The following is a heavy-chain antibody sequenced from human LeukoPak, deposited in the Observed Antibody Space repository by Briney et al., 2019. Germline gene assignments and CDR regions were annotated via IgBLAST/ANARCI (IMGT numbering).Heavy chain of an antibody. V-gene: IGHV1-2*02. CDR3: ARSAGYSPSDIDY. J-gene: IGHJ4*02. CDR1: GYTFTGYY. D-gene: IGHD6-13*01. CDR2: INPNSGGT. Sequence: ASVKVSCKASGYTFTGYYMHLVRQAPGQGLEWMGWINPNSGGTNSAQKFQGRVTMTRDTSVGTAYMELSRLTSEDTAVYYCARSAGYSPSDIDYWGQGTLVTVSS.